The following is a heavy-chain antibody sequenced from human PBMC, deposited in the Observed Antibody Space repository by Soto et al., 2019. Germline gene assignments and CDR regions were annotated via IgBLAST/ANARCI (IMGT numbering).Heavy chain of an antibody. CDR3: ASTYTTSWYWFDP. CDR2: IFSNDEK. V-gene: IGHV2-26*04. CDR1: GLSLSNAELG. D-gene: IGHD6-13*01. J-gene: IGHJ5*02. Sequence: SGPTLVNATETLTLTCTVPGLSLSNAELGVSWIRQPPGKALEWLAHIFSNDEKSYSTSLKSRLTISKDTSKSQVVLTMTNMDPVDTATYYCASTYTTSWYWFDPWGQGTLVTSPQ.